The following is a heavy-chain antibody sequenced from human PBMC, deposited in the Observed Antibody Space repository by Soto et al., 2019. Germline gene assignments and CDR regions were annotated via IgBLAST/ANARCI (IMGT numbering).Heavy chain of an antibody. CDR2: IVVGSGNT. Sequence: SGKVSFKASKFTFTSSAVKWVRQARGQRLEWIGWIVVGSGNTKYAQNFQERVTITRDMSSGTAYLELSSLRSEDTAVYYCATHREGATYYFDYWGQGTLVTVSS. D-gene: IGHD1-26*01. V-gene: IGHV1-58*01. CDR3: ATHREGATYYFDY. CDR1: KFTFTSSA. J-gene: IGHJ4*02.